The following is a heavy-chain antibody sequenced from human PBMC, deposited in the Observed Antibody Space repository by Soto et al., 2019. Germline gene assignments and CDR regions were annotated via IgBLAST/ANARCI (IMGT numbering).Heavy chain of an antibody. CDR1: GFTFSSYA. Sequence: GGSLRLSCAASGFTFSSYAMHWVRQASGKGLEWVAVISYDGSNKYFADSVKGRFTISRDNSKNTLYLQMNSLRAEDTAVYYCARDLLAYCGGDCYGWFYPWGQGTLVTVSS. J-gene: IGHJ5*02. CDR3: ARDLLAYCGGDCYGWFYP. V-gene: IGHV3-30-3*01. D-gene: IGHD2-21*02. CDR2: ISYDGSNK.